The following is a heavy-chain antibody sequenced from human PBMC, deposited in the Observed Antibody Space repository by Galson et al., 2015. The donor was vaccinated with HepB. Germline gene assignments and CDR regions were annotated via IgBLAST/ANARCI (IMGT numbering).Heavy chain of an antibody. D-gene: IGHD4/OR15-4a*01. V-gene: IGHV3-74*01. CDR1: GFTFDNYS. CDR3: ARRQCIGASCYLDS. Sequence: SLRLSCAASGFTFDNYSMNWVRQAPGKGLVWVSRINNDGPGRDSGDSVKGRVTITRDKAKTNSDLDMSSVRADDTAVYFCARRQCIGASCYLDSWGQGTLVTVSS. CDR2: INNDGPGR. J-gene: IGHJ4*02.